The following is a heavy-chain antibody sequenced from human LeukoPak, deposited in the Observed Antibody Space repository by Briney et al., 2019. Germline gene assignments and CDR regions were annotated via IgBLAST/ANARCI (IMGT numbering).Heavy chain of an antibody. D-gene: IGHD2-2*01. CDR1: GGSISSSSYY. J-gene: IGHJ3*02. V-gene: IGHV4-39*01. CDR3: ARRRYCSSTSCDDAFDI. Sequence: PSETLSLTCTVPGGSISSSSYYWGWIRQPPGKGLEWIGSIYYSGSTYYNPSLKSRVTISVDTSKNQFSLKLSSVTAADTAVYYCARRRYCSSTSCDDAFDIWGQGTMVTVSS. CDR2: IYYSGST.